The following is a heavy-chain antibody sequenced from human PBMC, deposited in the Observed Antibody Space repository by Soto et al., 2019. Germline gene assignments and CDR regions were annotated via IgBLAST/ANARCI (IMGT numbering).Heavy chain of an antibody. CDR2: ISYDGSNK. CDR3: ARERQHNWFDP. J-gene: IGHJ5*02. V-gene: IGHV3-30-3*01. D-gene: IGHD6-13*01. Sequence: QVQLVESGGGVVQPGRSLRLSCAASGFTFSSYAMHWVRQAPGKGLEWVAVISYDGSNKYYADSVKGRFTISRDNSKNTLYLQMNSLRAEDTAVYYCARERQHNWFDPWGQGTLVTVSS. CDR1: GFTFSSYA.